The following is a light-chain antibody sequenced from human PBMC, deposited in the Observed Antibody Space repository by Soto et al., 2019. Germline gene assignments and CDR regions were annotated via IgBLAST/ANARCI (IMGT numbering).Light chain of an antibody. J-gene: IGLJ1*01. CDR1: SSDVAKYEY. CDR3: CSHAGSYTFV. Sequence: QGALTQPRSVSGPPGQSVTVSCTWASSDVAKYEYVSWYQQNPGKAPKLLIYDVTKRPSGVPDRFSGSKFGNTASLTISGLRPEDDADYFCCSHAGSYTFVFGSGTKVTVL. V-gene: IGLV2-11*01. CDR2: DVT.